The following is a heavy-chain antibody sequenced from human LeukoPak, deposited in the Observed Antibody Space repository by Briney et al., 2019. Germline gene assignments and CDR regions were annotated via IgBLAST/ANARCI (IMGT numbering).Heavy chain of an antibody. CDR2: IKSKIDGGTT. V-gene: IGHV3-15*01. CDR3: TTDREYCSGGSCYHNYYYYGMDV. J-gene: IGHJ6*02. Sequence: GGSLRLSCAASGFTFNNAWMSWVRQAPGKGLEWVGLIKSKIDGGTTDYAAPVKGRFSISRDDSKTKLYLQMNSLKTEDTAVYYCTTDREYCSGGSCYHNYYYYGMDVWGQGATVTVSS. CDR1: GFTFNNAW. D-gene: IGHD2-15*01.